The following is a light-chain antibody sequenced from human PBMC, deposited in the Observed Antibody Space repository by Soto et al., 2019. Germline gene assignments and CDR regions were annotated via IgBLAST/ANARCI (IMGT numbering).Light chain of an antibody. CDR2: DAY. J-gene: IGKJ5*01. CDR3: QQSYTTPIT. Sequence: VLTQSPVTRSLSPGERATVSFMAIQSFRGLLAWYQQKPGQAPRLLIYDAYNRATGIPPRFSGSGSGTDFTLTISSLQPEDFATYYCQQSYTTPITFGQGTRLEIK. CDR1: QSFRGL. V-gene: IGKV3-11*01.